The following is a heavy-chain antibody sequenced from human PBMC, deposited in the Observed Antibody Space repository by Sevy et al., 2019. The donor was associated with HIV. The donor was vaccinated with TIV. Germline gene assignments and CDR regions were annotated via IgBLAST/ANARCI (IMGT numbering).Heavy chain of an antibody. V-gene: IGHV3-53*01. Sequence: GWSLRLSCAASGFIVSSNYMSWVRQAPGKGLEWVSVIYSGGSTYYADSVKGRFTISRDNSKNTLYLQMNSLRAEDTAVYYCARDRNTAMVIGMDVWGQGTTVTVSS. D-gene: IGHD5-18*01. J-gene: IGHJ6*02. CDR2: IYSGGST. CDR3: ARDRNTAMVIGMDV. CDR1: GFIVSSNY.